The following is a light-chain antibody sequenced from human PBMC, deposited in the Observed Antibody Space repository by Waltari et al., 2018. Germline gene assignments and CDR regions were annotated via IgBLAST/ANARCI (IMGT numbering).Light chain of an antibody. J-gene: IGLJ2*01. CDR1: SLRSSY. CDR3: NSRDSSGNPL. V-gene: IGLV3-19*01. CDR2: GKN. Sequence: SSELTQDPAVSVALGQTVRITCQGDSLRSSYASWYQQKTGQAPVLVIYGKNNRPSGIPDRFSGSSSGNTASLTITGAQAEDEADYYCNSRDSSGNPLIGGGTKLTVL.